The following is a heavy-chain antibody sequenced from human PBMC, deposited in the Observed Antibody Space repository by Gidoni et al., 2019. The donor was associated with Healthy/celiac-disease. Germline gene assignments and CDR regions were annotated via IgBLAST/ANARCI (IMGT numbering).Heavy chain of an antibody. V-gene: IGHV3-33*01. CDR1: SYG. J-gene: IGHJ5*02. CDR3: ARDRPPFGMLSWWFDP. CDR2: IWYDGSNK. D-gene: IGHD2-8*01. Sequence: SYGMHWVRQAPGKGLEWVAVIWYDGSNKYYADSVKGRFTISRDNSKNTLYLQMNSLRAEDTAVYYCARDRPPFGMLSWWFDPWGQGTLVTVSS.